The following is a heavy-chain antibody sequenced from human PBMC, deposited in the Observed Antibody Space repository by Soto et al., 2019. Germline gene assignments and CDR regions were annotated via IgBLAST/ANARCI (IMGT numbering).Heavy chain of an antibody. CDR3: ARDLRGACTSCYEYYYYYMDV. V-gene: IGHV3-66*01. J-gene: IGHJ6*03. CDR2: IYSGGST. D-gene: IGHD2-2*01. Sequence: GGSLRLSCAASGFTISSNYMNWVRQAPGKGLEWVSVIYSGGSTYYADFVKGRFTISRDNSRNTPYLQMNGLRVEDTAVYYCARDLRGACTSCYEYYYYYMDVWGKGTTVTVSS. CDR1: GFTISSNY.